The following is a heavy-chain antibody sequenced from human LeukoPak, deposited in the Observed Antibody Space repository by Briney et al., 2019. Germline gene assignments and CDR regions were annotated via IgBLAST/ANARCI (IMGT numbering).Heavy chain of an antibody. CDR3: ASQRITIFGVVMNWFDP. CDR1: GGSISSSNYY. Sequence: NPSETLSLTCTVSGGSISSSNYYWSWIRQPPGKGLEWIGYIYYSGSTNYNPSLKSRVTISVDTSKNQFSLKLSSVTAADTAVYYCASQRITIFGVVMNWFDPWGQGTLVTVSS. CDR2: IYYSGST. J-gene: IGHJ5*02. D-gene: IGHD3-3*01. V-gene: IGHV4-61*01.